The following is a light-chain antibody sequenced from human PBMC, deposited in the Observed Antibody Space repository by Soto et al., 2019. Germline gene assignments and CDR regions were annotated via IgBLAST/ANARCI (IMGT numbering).Light chain of an antibody. J-gene: IGKJ3*01. Sequence: EIVMTQSPATLSVSPGERATLSCRASQSIRSNYLAWYQQKPGQAPRLLIHEISTRAPGIPARFSGSGSGTELTLTISSLQSEDLAVYFCQQYSAWPLTFGPGTKVDI. CDR2: EIS. V-gene: IGKV3-15*01. CDR1: QSIRSN. CDR3: QQYSAWPLT.